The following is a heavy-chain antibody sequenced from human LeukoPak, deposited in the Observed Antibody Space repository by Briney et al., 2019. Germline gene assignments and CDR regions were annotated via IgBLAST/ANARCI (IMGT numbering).Heavy chain of an antibody. CDR1: GFTLTTYA. V-gene: IGHV3-23*01. Sequence: QPGESLRLSCTASGFTLTTYAMSCVRQAPGKGLEWVSTISIGGSTTFYADSVKGRFTISRDSSKNTLYLQMNSLKAEDTAIYYCAKGFSGSYSIFDCWGQGTLVTVSS. J-gene: IGHJ4*02. CDR3: AKGFSGSYSIFDC. D-gene: IGHD1-26*01. CDR2: ISIGGSTT.